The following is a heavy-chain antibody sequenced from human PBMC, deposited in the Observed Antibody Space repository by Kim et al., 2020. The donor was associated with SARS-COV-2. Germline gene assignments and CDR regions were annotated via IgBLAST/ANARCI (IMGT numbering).Heavy chain of an antibody. CDR3: ARERRGFEDY. CDR2: INCNSGAT. J-gene: IGHJ4*02. Sequence: ASVKVSCKTSGYTFTGYFLHWVRQAPGQGLEWMGWINCNSGATTIAQKFQGRVAMTRDTSINTAYMEVGGLRSDDAAVYYCARERRGFEDYWGQGTLVTVSS. V-gene: IGHV1-2*02. CDR1: GYTFTGYF. D-gene: IGHD3-10*01.